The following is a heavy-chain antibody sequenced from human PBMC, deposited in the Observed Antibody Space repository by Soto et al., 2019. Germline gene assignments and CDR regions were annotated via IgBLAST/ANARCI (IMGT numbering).Heavy chain of an antibody. J-gene: IGHJ3*02. D-gene: IGHD3-16*02. V-gene: IGHV4-39*01. CDR1: GGSVSSGSYY. Sequence: PSETLSLTCTVSGGSVSSGSYYWGWIRHPPGKGLEWIGNMYNSGSTSYNPSLKSRVTISVDTSKNQFSLRLSSVAAADTAVYYCATSTMITFGGVIVLRPPRAFDIWGQGTMVTVSS. CDR2: MYNSGST. CDR3: ATSTMITFGGVIVLRPPRAFDI.